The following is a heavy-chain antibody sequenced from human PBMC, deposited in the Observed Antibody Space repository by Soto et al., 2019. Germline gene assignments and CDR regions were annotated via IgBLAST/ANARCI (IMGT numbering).Heavy chain of an antibody. D-gene: IGHD3-10*01. Sequence: GASVKVSCKASGYTFTSYYMHWVRQAPGQGLEWMGISNPSGGSTSYAQKFQGRVTMTRDTSTSTVYMELSSLRSEDTAVYYCARAIGRGPGSSLPSYWGQGTLVTVSS. CDR2: SNPSGGST. CDR1: GYTFTSYY. V-gene: IGHV1-46*01. CDR3: ARAIGRGPGSSLPSY. J-gene: IGHJ4*02.